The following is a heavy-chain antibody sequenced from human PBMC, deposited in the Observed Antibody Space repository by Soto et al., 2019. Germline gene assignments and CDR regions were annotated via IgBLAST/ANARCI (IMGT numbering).Heavy chain of an antibody. D-gene: IGHD3-22*01. CDR1: GFTFSNAW. J-gene: IGHJ5*02. CDR3: TTFYDSSGYYLS. V-gene: IGHV3-15*07. CDR2: IKSKTDDGTT. Sequence: EVQLVESGGGLVKPGGSLRLSCAASGFTFSNAWMNWVRQAPGKGLEWVGRIKSKTDDGTTDYAAPVKGRFTISRDDSKNTLYLQMNSLKTEDTAVYYCTTFYDSSGYYLSWGQGTLVTVSS.